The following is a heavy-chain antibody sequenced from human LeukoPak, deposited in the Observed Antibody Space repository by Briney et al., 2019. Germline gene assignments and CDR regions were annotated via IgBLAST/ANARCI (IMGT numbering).Heavy chain of an antibody. CDR3: AKSYDIDY. J-gene: IGHJ4*02. V-gene: IGHV3-23*01. CDR1: GFTLSSYA. CDR2: ISGSGGRT. D-gene: IGHD3-22*01. Sequence: GGSLRLSCAASGFTLSSYAMSWVRQAPGKGLEWVSAISGSGGRTYYAASVKGRFTISRDNCKNTLYLQMNSLRAEVTAVYYCAKSYDIDYWGEGTLVTVSS.